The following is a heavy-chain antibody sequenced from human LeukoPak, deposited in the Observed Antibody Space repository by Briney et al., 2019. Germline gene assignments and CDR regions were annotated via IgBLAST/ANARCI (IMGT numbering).Heavy chain of an antibody. CDR2: INPSGGST. CDR3: ALSTTDVDY. V-gene: IGHV1-46*01. D-gene: IGHD4-17*01. J-gene: IGHJ4*02. CDR1: GYTFTSYY. Sequence: ASVKVSCKASGYTFTSYYMHWVRQAPGQGLEWMGIINPSGGSTSYAQKFQGRVTMTRDTSTSTVYMELCNLRSEDTAVYYCALSTTDVDYWGQGTLVTVSS.